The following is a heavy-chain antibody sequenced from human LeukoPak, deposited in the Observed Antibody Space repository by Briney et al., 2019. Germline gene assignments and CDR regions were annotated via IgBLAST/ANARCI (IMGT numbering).Heavy chain of an antibody. V-gene: IGHV4-31*03. CDR2: IYYSGST. CDR3: ARDSDAFDI. CDR1: GGSISSGGHY. Sequence: SETLSLTCTVSGGSISSGGHYWNWIRQHPGKGLEWIGYIYYSGSTYYNPSLKSRVTISVDTSKNQFSLKLSSVTAADTAVYYCARDSDAFDIWGQGTMVTVSS. J-gene: IGHJ3*02.